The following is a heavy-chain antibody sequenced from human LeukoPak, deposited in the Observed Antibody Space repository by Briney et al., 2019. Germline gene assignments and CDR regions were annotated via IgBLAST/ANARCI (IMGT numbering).Heavy chain of an antibody. Sequence: ASVKVSCKVSGYTLTELSMHWVRQAPGEGLEWMGGFDPEDGEAIHTQKLQGRVTLTADTSTDTAYMELSSLRSEDTAVYYCARVPFSILDSNAFDIWGQGTMVTVSS. V-gene: IGHV1-24*01. CDR2: FDPEDGEA. D-gene: IGHD3-22*01. CDR3: ARVPFSILDSNAFDI. CDR1: GYTLTELS. J-gene: IGHJ3*02.